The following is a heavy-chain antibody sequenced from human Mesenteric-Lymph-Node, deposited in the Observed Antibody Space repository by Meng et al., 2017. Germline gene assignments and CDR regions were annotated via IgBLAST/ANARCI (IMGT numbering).Heavy chain of an antibody. J-gene: IGHJ4*02. D-gene: IGHD3-22*01. CDR2: IYYSGST. Sequence: GSLRLSCTVSGGSISSSSYYWGWIRQPPGKGLEWIGSIYYSGSTYYNPSLKSRVTISVDTSKNQFSLKLSSVTAADTAVYYCARESRLLLNYWGQGTLVTVSS. V-gene: IGHV4-39*07. CDR3: ARESRLLLNY. CDR1: GGSISSSSYY.